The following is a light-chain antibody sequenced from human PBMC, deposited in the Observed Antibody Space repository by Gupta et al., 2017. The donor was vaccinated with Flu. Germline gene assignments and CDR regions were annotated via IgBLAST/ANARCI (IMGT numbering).Light chain of an antibody. CDR2: VDS. CDR1: QSLLHNGRNY. Sequence: EIVMTQSPLSLPVTPGEPASISCRSSQSLLHNGRNYLNWYVQKPGHSPQLLIYVDSNRASEVPDRFSGSGSGTDFTLKISRVEPEDVGIYYCRQTRQPLVTFGGGTKVEIK. J-gene: IGKJ4*01. CDR3: RQTRQPLVT. V-gene: IGKV2-28*01.